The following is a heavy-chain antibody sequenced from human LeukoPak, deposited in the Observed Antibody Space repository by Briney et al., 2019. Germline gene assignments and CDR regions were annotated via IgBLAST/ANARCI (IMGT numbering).Heavy chain of an antibody. CDR1: GFSFANSV. J-gene: IGHJ4*02. V-gene: IGHV3-23*01. CDR2: ISGSGDRT. CDR3: GIREPIGY. Sequence: GGPLRLSCAASGFSFANSVISWIRQAPGKGPEWVSAISGSGDRTDYADSVRGRFTISRDNSKSTLYLQMNSLRVEDTAIYYCGIREPIGYWGQGSLVTVSP. D-gene: IGHD6-13*01.